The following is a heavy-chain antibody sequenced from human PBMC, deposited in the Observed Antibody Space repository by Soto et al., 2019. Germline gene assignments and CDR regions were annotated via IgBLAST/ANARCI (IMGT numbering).Heavy chain of an antibody. J-gene: IGHJ6*02. CDR2: ISYDGSNK. CDR1: GFTFSSYA. D-gene: IGHD6-13*01. CDR3: ARGTPIAAASTYYYYGMDV. Sequence: GGSLRLSCAASGFTFSSYAMHWVRQAPGKGLEWVAVISYDGSNKYYADSVKGRFTISRDNSKNTLYLQMNSLRAEDTAVYYCARGTPIAAASTYYYYGMDVWGQGTTVTVSS. V-gene: IGHV3-30-3*01.